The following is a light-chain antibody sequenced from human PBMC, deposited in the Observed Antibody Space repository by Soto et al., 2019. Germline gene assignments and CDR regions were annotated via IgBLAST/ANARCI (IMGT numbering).Light chain of an antibody. J-gene: IGLJ2*01. CDR1: KLGDKY. Sequence: SYELTQPPSVSVSPGQPASITCFGDKLGDKYACWYQQKPGQSPVLVIYQDSKRPSGIPERFSGSNSGNTATLTISGTQAMDEADYYCQAWDNSLVFGGGTKLTVL. CDR3: QAWDNSLV. CDR2: QDS. V-gene: IGLV3-1*01.